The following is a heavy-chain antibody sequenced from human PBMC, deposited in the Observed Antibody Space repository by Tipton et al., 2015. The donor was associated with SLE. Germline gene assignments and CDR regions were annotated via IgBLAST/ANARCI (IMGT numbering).Heavy chain of an antibody. V-gene: IGHV4-59*08. CDR2: IYDSGST. CDR1: GDSISGHY. Sequence: LRLSCTVSGDSISGHYRSWIRQPPGKGLEWIGYIYDSGSTSYNPSLKSRVTISEDTSKRQFSLKLSSVTAADTAVYYCARHGHSSSWYAYNWFDPWGQGTLVTVSS. CDR3: ARHGHSSSWYAYNWFDP. J-gene: IGHJ5*02. D-gene: IGHD6-13*01.